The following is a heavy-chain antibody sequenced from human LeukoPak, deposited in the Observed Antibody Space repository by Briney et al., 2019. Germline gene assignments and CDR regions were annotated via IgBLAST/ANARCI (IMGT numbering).Heavy chain of an antibody. D-gene: IGHD6-13*01. Sequence: SETLSLTCAVYGGSFSGYYWSWIRQPPGKGLEWIGEINHSGSTNYNPSLKSRVTISVDTSKNQFSLKLSSVTAADTAVYYCASTGYSSIDYYYYYGMDVWGQGTTVTVSS. CDR2: INHSGST. J-gene: IGHJ6*02. V-gene: IGHV4-34*01. CDR1: GGSFSGYY. CDR3: ASTGYSSIDYYYYYGMDV.